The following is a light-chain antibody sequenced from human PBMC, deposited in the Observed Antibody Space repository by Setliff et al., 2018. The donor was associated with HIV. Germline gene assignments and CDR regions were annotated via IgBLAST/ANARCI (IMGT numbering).Light chain of an antibody. CDR2: EVT. V-gene: IGLV2-14*03. CDR3: SSYAITNTLP. Sequence: QSVLTQPASMSGSPGQSITISCTGTSSDVGGYSLVSWYQQHPGKAPKLIIYEVTNRASGVSNRFSGSKSGNTASLTISGLQAEDEADYYCSSYAITNTLPFGTGTKVTVL. J-gene: IGLJ1*01. CDR1: SSDVGGYSL.